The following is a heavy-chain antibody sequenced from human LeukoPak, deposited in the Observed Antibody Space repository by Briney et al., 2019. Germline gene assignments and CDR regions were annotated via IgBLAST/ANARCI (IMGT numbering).Heavy chain of an antibody. D-gene: IGHD3-10*01. Sequence: SETLSLTCTVSGGSISSSSYYWGWIRQPPGKGLEWIGSIYYSGSTYYNPSLKSRVTISVDTSKNQFSLKLSSVTAADTAVYYCARLSYGSAPFDYWGQGTLVTVSS. CDR1: GGSISSSSYY. J-gene: IGHJ4*02. CDR3: ARLSYGSAPFDY. V-gene: IGHV4-39*01. CDR2: IYYSGST.